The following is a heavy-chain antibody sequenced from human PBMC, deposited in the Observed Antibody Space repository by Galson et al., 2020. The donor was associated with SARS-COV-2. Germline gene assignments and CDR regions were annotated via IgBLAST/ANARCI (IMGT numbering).Heavy chain of an antibody. CDR2: ISYDGSNK. CDR3: ASPRALYSSGWAYSFDY. D-gene: IGHD6-19*01. V-gene: IGHV3-30*04. Sequence: GESLKISCAASGFTFSSYAMHWVRQAPGKGLEWVAVISYDGSNKYYADSVKGRFTISRDNSKNTLYLQMNSLRAEDTAVYYCASPRALYSSGWAYSFDYWGQGTLVTVSS. J-gene: IGHJ4*02. CDR1: GFTFSSYA.